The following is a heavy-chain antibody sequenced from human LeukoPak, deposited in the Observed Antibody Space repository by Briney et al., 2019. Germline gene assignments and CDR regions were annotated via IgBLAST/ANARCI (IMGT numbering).Heavy chain of an antibody. J-gene: IGHJ4*02. D-gene: IGHD3-10*01. Sequence: PGGSLRLSCAASGFTFSSSSMNWVRQAPGKGLECVSSISSSSGYTYSADSVKGRFTISRDNAKNSLYLQMNSPEAEDTGGYYCARAIDYGSGSSDYWGQGTLVTVSS. V-gene: IGHV3-21*01. CDR1: GFTFSSSS. CDR2: ISSSSGYT. CDR3: ARAIDYGSGSSDY.